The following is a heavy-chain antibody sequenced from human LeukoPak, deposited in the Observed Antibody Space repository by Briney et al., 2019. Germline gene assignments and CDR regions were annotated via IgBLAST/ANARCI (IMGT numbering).Heavy chain of an antibody. CDR3: ARESLGSGWWHFDY. J-gene: IGHJ4*02. V-gene: IGHV7-4-1*02. CDR2: INTNTGNP. CDR1: GYTFTTYA. D-gene: IGHD6-19*01. Sequence: ASVKVSCKPSGYTFTTYAMNWVRQAPGQGLEWMGWINTNTGNPTYAPGFTGRFVFSLDTSVSTAYLQISSLKAEDTAVYYCARESLGSGWWHFDYWGQGTLVTVSS.